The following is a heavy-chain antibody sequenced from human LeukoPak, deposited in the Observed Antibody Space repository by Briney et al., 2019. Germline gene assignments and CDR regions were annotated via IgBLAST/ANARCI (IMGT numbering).Heavy chain of an antibody. CDR2: IYTSGST. CDR3: ARGPHYAIFGVVKPSGAFDI. Sequence: SQTLSLTCTVSGGSISSGSYYWGWIRQPPGKGLEWIGRIYTSGSTNYNPSLKSRVTISVDTSKNQFSLKLSSVTAADTAVYYCARGPHYAIFGVVKPSGAFDIWGQGTMVTVSS. CDR1: GGSISSGSYY. V-gene: IGHV4-61*02. D-gene: IGHD3-3*01. J-gene: IGHJ3*02.